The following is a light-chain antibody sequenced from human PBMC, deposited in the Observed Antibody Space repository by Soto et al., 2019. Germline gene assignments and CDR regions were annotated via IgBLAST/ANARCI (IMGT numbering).Light chain of an antibody. Sequence: EIVLTQSPGTLSLSPGARAPLSCRASQRVDDSHLAWYQLRPGQAPRLLIYDASTRATGIPDRFSGSGSGTEFTLTISSLQSEDFAVYYCQQYNNWPRTFGQGTKVDIK. CDR3: QQYNNWPRT. CDR2: DAS. CDR1: QRVDDSH. V-gene: IGKV3D-15*01. J-gene: IGKJ1*01.